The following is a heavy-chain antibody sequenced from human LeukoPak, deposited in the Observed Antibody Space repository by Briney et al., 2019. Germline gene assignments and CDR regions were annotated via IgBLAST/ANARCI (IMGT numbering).Heavy chain of an antibody. CDR2: ISGSGGTT. CDR1: GVTFSSYA. V-gene: IGHV3-23*01. Sequence: GGSLRLSCAASGVTFSSYAMSWVRQAPGKGLEWVSAISGSGGTTYYAAPVRGRSTTSKANSKNTPYLQMTRLTAEATALYYCAKARAYWGQGTLVTVSS. J-gene: IGHJ4*02. CDR3: AKARAY.